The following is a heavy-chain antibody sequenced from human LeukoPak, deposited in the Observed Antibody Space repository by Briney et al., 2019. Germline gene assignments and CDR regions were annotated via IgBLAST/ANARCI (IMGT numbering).Heavy chain of an antibody. Sequence: PSQTLSLTCTVSGGSISSGGYYWSWIRQHPGKGLEWIGYIYYSGSTYYNPSLKSRVTISVDTSKNQFSLKLSSVTAADTAVYYCARAKVGYYDSSGKTPGGLVDYWGQGTLVTVSS. J-gene: IGHJ4*02. CDR2: IYYSGST. CDR3: ARAKVGYYDSSGKTPGGLVDY. D-gene: IGHD3-22*01. CDR1: GGSISSGGYY. V-gene: IGHV4-31*03.